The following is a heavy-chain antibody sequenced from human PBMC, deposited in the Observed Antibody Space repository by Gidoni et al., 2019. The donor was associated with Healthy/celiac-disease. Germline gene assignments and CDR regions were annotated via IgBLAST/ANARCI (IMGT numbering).Heavy chain of an antibody. CDR1: GYTFTSYA. J-gene: IGHJ5*02. Sequence: QVQLVQSGAEVKKPGASVKVSCKASGYTFTSYAMHWVRQAPGQRLEWMGWINAGNGNTKYSQKFQGRVTITRDTSASTAYMELSSLRSEDTAVYYCAREELITMVLLGWFDPWGQGTLVTVSS. CDR2: INAGNGNT. D-gene: IGHD3-10*01. CDR3: AREELITMVLLGWFDP. V-gene: IGHV1-3*01.